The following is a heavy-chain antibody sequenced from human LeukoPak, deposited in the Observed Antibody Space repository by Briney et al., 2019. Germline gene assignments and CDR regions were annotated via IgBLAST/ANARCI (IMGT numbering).Heavy chain of an antibody. D-gene: IGHD4-17*01. V-gene: IGHV6-1*01. Sequence: SQTLSLTCGISGDTISSNSAAWNWIRQSPSRGLEWLGRTYYRSKWYNDYAVSVKSRITINPNTSKNRFSLQLNSVTPEDTAVYYCARNLHTGFDYWGQGTLVTVSS. J-gene: IGHJ4*02. CDR1: GDTISSNSAA. CDR2: TYYRSKWYN. CDR3: ARNLHTGFDY.